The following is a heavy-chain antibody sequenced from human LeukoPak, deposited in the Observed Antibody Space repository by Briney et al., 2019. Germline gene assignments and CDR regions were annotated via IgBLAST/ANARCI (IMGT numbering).Heavy chain of an antibody. CDR3: ARGKVVTMVRGVIITYFDY. J-gene: IGHJ4*02. CDR2: IIPSDGST. V-gene: IGHV1-46*01. CDR1: GYSFTRYF. Sequence: ASVKVSCKASGYSFTRYFIHWVRQAPGQGLECMGIIIPSDGSTSYAQKFQGRVTMTRDTSTSTVYMELSSLRSEDRAVYYCARGKVVTMVRGVIITYFDYWGQGTLVTVSS. D-gene: IGHD3-10*01.